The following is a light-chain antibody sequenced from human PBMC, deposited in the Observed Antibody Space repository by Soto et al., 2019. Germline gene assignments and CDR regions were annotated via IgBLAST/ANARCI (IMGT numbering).Light chain of an antibody. V-gene: IGKV3-20*01. J-gene: IGKJ2*01. Sequence: EIVLTQSPGTLSLSPGERATLSCRASQSVSSSYLAWYQQKLGQAPRLLIYGASSRATGIPDRFSGSGSGTDFTLTISRLEPEDFAVYYCQQYGSSPPFVYTFGQGTKLEIK. CDR1: QSVSSSY. CDR2: GAS. CDR3: QQYGSSPPFVYT.